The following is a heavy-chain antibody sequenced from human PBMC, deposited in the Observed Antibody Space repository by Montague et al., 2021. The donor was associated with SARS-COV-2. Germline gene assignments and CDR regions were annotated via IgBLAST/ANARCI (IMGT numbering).Heavy chain of an antibody. D-gene: IGHD3-10*01. CDR1: GGSISGSNW. V-gene: IGHV4-4*02. Sequence: SETLSLTCAVSGGSISGSNWWSWVRQPPGKGLEWIGEIYHSGSTNYNPSLKSRVAISVDKSKNQFSLKLSSVTAADTAVYYCARAISHWFRGAFDIWGQGTMVTVSS. CDR3: ARAISHWFRGAFDI. CDR2: IYHSGST. J-gene: IGHJ3*02.